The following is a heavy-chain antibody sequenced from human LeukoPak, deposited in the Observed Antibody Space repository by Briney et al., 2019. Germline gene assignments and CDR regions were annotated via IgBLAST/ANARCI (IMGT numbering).Heavy chain of an antibody. V-gene: IGHV1-69*13. D-gene: IGHD4-17*01. J-gene: IGHJ6*02. CDR2: IIPIFGTA. CDR1: GGTFSSYA. Sequence: SVKVSCKAYGGTFSSYAISWVRQAPGQGLEWMGGIIPIFGTANYAQKFQGRVTITADESTSTAYMEPSSLRSEDTAVYYCARGRTTVTTGAYLDDDYYYGMDVWGQGTTVTVSS. CDR3: ARGRTTVTTGAYLDDDYYYGMDV.